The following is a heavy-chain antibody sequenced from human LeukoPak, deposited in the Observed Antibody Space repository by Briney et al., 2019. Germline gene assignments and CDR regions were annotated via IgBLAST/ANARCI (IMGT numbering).Heavy chain of an antibody. J-gene: IGHJ4*02. CDR2: IYPGDSDS. CDR3: ARHGYGYFDY. D-gene: IGHD5-18*01. V-gene: IGHV5-51*01. Sequence: GESLNISCKGSGYTFTTYWCAWVRQLPGKGLEWMGIIYPGDSDSSYSPPFKGQVTISADKSISTAYLQWSSVKASYTAMYYCARHGYGYFDYWGQGTLVTVSS. CDR1: GYTFTTYW.